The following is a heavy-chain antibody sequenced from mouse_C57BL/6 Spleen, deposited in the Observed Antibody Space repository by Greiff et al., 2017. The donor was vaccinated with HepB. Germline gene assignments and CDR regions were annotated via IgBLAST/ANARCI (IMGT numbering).Heavy chain of an antibody. CDR1: GYTFTDYE. D-gene: IGHD1-1*01. Sequence: QVQLQQSGAELVRPGASVTLSCKASGYTFTDYEMHWVKQTPVHGLEWIGAIDPETGGTAYNQKFKGKAILTADKSSSTAYMELRSLTSEDSAVYYCTRKYYDGGAMDYWGQGTSVTVSS. CDR3: TRKYYDGGAMDY. V-gene: IGHV1-15*01. CDR2: IDPETGGT. J-gene: IGHJ4*01.